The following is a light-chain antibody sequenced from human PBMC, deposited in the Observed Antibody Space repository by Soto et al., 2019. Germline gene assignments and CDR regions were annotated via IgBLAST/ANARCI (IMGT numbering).Light chain of an antibody. V-gene: IGLV2-14*01. CDR2: DVS. CDR3: SPYASSSPFV. Sequence: QSVLTQPASVSGSPGQSITISCTGTGSDVGGYKYVSWYQQLPGKAPKLMIYDVSYRPSGVSDRFSGSKSGNTASLIISGLQAEDEADYYCSPYASSSPFVFGTGTKVTVL. CDR1: GSDVGGYKY. J-gene: IGLJ1*01.